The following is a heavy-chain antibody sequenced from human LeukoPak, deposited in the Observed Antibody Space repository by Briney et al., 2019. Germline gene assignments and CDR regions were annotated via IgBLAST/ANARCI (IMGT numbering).Heavy chain of an antibody. CDR1: GFTFSSYS. CDR2: ISSSSSTI. V-gene: IGHV3-48*04. J-gene: IGHJ4*02. Sequence: GGSLRLSCAASGFTFSSYSMNWVRQAPGKGLEWVSYISSSSSTIYYADSVKGRFTISRDNAKNSLYLQMNSLRAEDTAVYYCARDVTLWFGELHLPLDYWGQGTLVTVSS. D-gene: IGHD3-10*01. CDR3: ARDVTLWFGELHLPLDY.